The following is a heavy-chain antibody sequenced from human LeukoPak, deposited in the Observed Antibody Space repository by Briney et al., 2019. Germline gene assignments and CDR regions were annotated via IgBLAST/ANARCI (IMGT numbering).Heavy chain of an antibody. V-gene: IGHV3-49*04. CDR1: GFTFGDYA. CDR3: TRVTRLSRRFDY. CDR2: IRSKAYGGTT. Sequence: GGSLRLSYTASGFTFGDYAMSWVRQAPGKGLEWVGFIRSKAYGGTTEYAASVKGRFTISRDDSKSIAYLQMNSLKTEDTAVYYCTRVTRLSRRFDYWGQGTLVTVSS. D-gene: IGHD6-25*01. J-gene: IGHJ4*02.